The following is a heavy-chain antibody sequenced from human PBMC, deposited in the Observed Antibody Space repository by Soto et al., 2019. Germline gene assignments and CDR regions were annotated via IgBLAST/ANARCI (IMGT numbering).Heavy chain of an antibody. D-gene: IGHD6-6*01. V-gene: IGHV1-24*01. CDR2: FDPEDGET. CDR3: ATSVPSYSSSPVPFDY. J-gene: IGHJ4*02. CDR1: GYTLTELS. Sequence: ASVKVSCKVSGYTLTELSMHWVRQAPGKGLEWMGGFDPEDGETIYAQKFQGRVTMTEDTSTDTAYMELSSLRSEDTAVYYCATSVPSYSSSPVPFDYWGQGALVTVSS.